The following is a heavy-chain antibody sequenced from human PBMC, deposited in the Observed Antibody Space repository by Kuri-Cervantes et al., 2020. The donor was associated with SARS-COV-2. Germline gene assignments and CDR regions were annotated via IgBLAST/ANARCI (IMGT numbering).Heavy chain of an antibody. V-gene: IGHV3-30-3*01. D-gene: IGHD2-15*01. CDR1: GFTFSSYA. Sequence: GESLKISCAASGFTFSSYAMHWVRQAPGKGLEWESIISYDGSNKYYADSVKGRFTISRDNSKNTLYLQMNSLRAEDTAVYYCARDRVGIRDYWGQGTLVTVSS. CDR3: ARDRVGIRDY. CDR2: ISYDGSNK. J-gene: IGHJ4*02.